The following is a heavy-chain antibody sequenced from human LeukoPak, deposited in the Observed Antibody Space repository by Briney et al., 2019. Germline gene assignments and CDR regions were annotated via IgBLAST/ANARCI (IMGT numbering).Heavy chain of an antibody. CDR1: GFTFSAYS. V-gene: IGHV3-21*06. J-gene: IGHJ4*02. CDR2: ISGSNIYI. CDR3: ARALYDSRGYYFDY. D-gene: IGHD3-22*01. Sequence: PGGSLRLSCATSGFTFSAYSINWVRQAPGKGLEWCSSISGSNIYINYADSVKGRFTISSDNARDSVFLQMNSLRAEDTAVYYCARALYDSRGYYFDYWGQGTLVTVSS.